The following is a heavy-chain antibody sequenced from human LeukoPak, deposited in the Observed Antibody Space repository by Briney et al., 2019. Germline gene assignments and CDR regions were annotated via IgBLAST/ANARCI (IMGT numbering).Heavy chain of an antibody. Sequence: ASVKVSCKASGYTVTSYGISWVRQAPGQGLEWMGWISAYNGNTNYAQKLQGRVTMTTDTSTSTAYMELRSLRSDDTAVYYCARDQRRCSSTSCPFDYWGQGSLVTVSS. J-gene: IGHJ4*02. CDR3: ARDQRRCSSTSCPFDY. CDR2: ISAYNGNT. CDR1: GYTVTSYG. V-gene: IGHV1-18*01. D-gene: IGHD2-2*01.